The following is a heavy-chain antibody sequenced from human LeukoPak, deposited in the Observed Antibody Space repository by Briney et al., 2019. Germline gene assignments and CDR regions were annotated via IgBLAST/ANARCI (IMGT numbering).Heavy chain of an antibody. J-gene: IGHJ5*02. Sequence: GGSLRLSCAASGFTFSSYEMNWVRQAPGKGLEWISYISDSGTTINYADSVKGRFTISRDNAKNSLYLQMSSLRAEDTAVYYCVRDHSGWSLDPWGQGTRVTVSP. CDR2: ISDSGTTI. D-gene: IGHD6-19*01. CDR3: VRDHSGWSLDP. CDR1: GFTFSSYE. V-gene: IGHV3-48*03.